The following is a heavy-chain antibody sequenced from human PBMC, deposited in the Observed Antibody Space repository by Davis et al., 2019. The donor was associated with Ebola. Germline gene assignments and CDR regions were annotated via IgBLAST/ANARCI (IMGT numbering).Heavy chain of an antibody. Sequence: ASVKVSCKASGYTFTSYDINWVRQATGQGLEWMGWMNPNSGNTGYAQKFQGRVTMTRNTSISTAYMELSSLRSEDTAVYYCASYAGTGAALYGMDVWGQGTTVTISS. J-gene: IGHJ6*02. V-gene: IGHV1-8*02. CDR2: MNPNSGNT. D-gene: IGHD1-26*01. CDR3: ASYAGTGAALYGMDV. CDR1: GYTFTSYD.